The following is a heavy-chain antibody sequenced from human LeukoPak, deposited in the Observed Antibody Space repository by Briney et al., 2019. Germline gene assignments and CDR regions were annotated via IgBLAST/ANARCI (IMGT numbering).Heavy chain of an antibody. CDR2: IYYSGST. V-gene: IGHV4-30-4*01. J-gene: IGHJ3*02. CDR1: GGSISSGDYY. CDR3: ARDHYYDSSGSPRPAFDI. D-gene: IGHD3-22*01. Sequence: SETLSLTCTVSGGSISSGDYYWSWTRQPPGKGLEWIGYIYYSGSTYYNPSLKSRVTISVDTSKNQFSLKLSSVTAADTAVYYCARDHYYDSSGSPRPAFDIWGQGTMVTVSS.